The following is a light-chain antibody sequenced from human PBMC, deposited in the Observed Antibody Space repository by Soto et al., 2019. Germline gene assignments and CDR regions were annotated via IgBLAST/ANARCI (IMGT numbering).Light chain of an antibody. CDR2: GPS. J-gene: IGKJ3*01. CDR3: HQYNDWPLT. Sequence: EIVMTQSPATLSVSPGERATLSCRASQGVRDNLDWYQQRPGQPPRILLYGPSTRATGIPDRCSGSGSGTAYTLTISSLHSEDFAVYYWHQYNDWPLTFGPGTKVDIK. V-gene: IGKV3-15*01. CDR1: QGVRDN.